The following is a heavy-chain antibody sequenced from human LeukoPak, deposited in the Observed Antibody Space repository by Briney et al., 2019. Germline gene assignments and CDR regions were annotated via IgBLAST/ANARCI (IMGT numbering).Heavy chain of an antibody. J-gene: IGHJ4*02. CDR1: GFTFSSYA. Sequence: GGSLRLSCAASGFTFSSYAMSWVRQAPGKGLEWVSAISGSGGSTYYADSVKGRFTISRDNSKNTLYLQMNSLRAEDTPVYYCAKDRRYYYDSSGYYHYWGQGTLVTVSS. CDR2: ISGSGGST. D-gene: IGHD3-22*01. CDR3: AKDRRYYYDSSGYYHY. V-gene: IGHV3-23*01.